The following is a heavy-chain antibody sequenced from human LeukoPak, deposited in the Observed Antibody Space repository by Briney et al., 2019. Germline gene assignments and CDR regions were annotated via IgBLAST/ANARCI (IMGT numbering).Heavy chain of an antibody. CDR1: GYTFTSYG. V-gene: IGHV1-18*01. Sequence: ASVKVSCKASGYTFTSYGISWVRQAPGQGLEWMGWISAYNGNTNYAQKLQGRVTMTTDTSTSTAYMELRSLRSDDTAVYYCARDLSAQWLEGQRLWYWGQGTLVTVSS. CDR2: ISAYNGNT. CDR3: ARDLSAQWLEGQRLWY. J-gene: IGHJ4*02. D-gene: IGHD3-22*01.